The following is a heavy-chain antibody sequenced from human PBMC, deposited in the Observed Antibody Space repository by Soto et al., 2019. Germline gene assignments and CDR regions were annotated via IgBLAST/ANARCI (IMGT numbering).Heavy chain of an antibody. D-gene: IGHD2-2*01. Sequence: SETLSTNCTVSGGCISRYYWSWIRQPPGKGLEWIGYIYYSGSTNYNPSLKSRVTISVDRSKNQFSLKLSSVTAADTAVYYCARGVPAATYGMDVWGQGTTVTVSS. V-gene: IGHV4-59*12. CDR1: GGCISRYY. CDR2: IYYSGST. J-gene: IGHJ6*02. CDR3: ARGVPAATYGMDV.